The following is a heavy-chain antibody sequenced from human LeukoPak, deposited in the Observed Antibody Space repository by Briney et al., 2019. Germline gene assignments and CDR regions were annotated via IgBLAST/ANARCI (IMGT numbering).Heavy chain of an antibody. D-gene: IGHD5-18*01. V-gene: IGHV3-23*01. CDR3: AKSSGYPYYFDY. Sequence: GGSLRLSCVASGFTFSNYAMTWVRQAPGKGLEWVSAISGSGDDTYYADSLKGRFSIPRDNSKNTLSLQLSSLRAEDTAVYYCAKSSGYPYYFDYWGQGTLVTVSS. CDR2: ISGSGDDT. J-gene: IGHJ4*02. CDR1: GFTFSNYA.